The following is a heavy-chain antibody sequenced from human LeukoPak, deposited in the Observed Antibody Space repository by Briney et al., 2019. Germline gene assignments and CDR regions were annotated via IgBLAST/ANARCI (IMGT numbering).Heavy chain of an antibody. CDR2: INPNSGGT. CDR1: GYTFTGYY. CDR3: ALDSSGYYYIVGYFDY. Sequence: ASVKVSCKASGYTFTGYYMHWVRQAPGQGLEWMGWINPNSGGTNYAQKFQGRVTMTGDTSISTAYMELSRLRSDDTAVYYCALDSSGYYYIVGYFDYWGQGTLVTVSS. V-gene: IGHV1-2*02. D-gene: IGHD3-22*01. J-gene: IGHJ4*02.